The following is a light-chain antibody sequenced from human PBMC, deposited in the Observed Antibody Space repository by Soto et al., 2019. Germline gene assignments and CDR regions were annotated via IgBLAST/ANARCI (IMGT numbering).Light chain of an antibody. Sequence: DIQMTQSPSTLSASVGDRVTLTCRASQSISSWLAWYQQKPGKAPKLLIYKASSLESGVPSRFSGSGSGTEFTLTISILQPDDFATYYCQQYNSYSYTFGQGTKLEIK. CDR2: KAS. V-gene: IGKV1-5*03. CDR1: QSISSW. J-gene: IGKJ2*01. CDR3: QQYNSYSYT.